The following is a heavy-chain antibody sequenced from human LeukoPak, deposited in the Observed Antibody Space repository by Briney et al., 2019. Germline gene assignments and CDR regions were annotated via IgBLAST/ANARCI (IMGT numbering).Heavy chain of an antibody. CDR1: GFTFSSYG. CDR3: AKDLEFYYYGSGSYLYYYGMDV. D-gene: IGHD3-10*01. J-gene: IGHJ6*02. V-gene: IGHV3-30*18. Sequence: GGSLRLSCAASGFTFSSYGMHWVRQAPGKGLEWVVVISYDGSNKYYADSVKGRFTISRDNSKNTLYLQMNSLRAEDTAVYYCAKDLEFYYYGSGSYLYYYGMDVWGQGTTVTVSS. CDR2: ISYDGSNK.